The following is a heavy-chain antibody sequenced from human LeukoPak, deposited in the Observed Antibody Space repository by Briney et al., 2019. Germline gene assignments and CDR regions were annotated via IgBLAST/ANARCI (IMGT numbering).Heavy chain of an antibody. J-gene: IGHJ4*02. D-gene: IGHD2-2*01. Sequence: ASVKVSCKASGYTFTGYYMHWVRQAPGQGLEWMGRINPNSGGTDYAQKFQGRVTMTRDMSISTAYMELSRLRSDDTAVYYCARSLPSWPASMYYFDYWGQGTLVTVSS. CDR1: GYTFTGYY. CDR2: INPNSGGT. V-gene: IGHV1-2*06. CDR3: ARSLPSWPASMYYFDY.